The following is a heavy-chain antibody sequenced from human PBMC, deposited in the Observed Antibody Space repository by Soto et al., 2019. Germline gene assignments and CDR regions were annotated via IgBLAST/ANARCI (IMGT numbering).Heavy chain of an antibody. J-gene: IGHJ6*02. CDR2: INPSGGST. V-gene: IGHV1-46*01. CDR1: GYTFTSYY. Sequence: ASVKVSCKASGYTFTSYYMHWVRQAPGQGLEWMGIINPSGGSTSYAQKFQSRVTMTRDTSTSTVYMELSSLRSEDTAVYYCAREESDSITIFVPARPYYYYGMDVWGQGTTVTVSS. D-gene: IGHD3-3*01. CDR3: AREESDSITIFVPARPYYYYGMDV.